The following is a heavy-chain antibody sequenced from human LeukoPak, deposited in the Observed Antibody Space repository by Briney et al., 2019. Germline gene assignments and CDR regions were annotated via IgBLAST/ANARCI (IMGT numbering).Heavy chain of an antibody. CDR2: IFYSGST. J-gene: IGHJ6*03. V-gene: IGHV4-39*07. D-gene: IGHD6-13*01. CDR3: TRVPYSTRLYYMDV. Sequence: PSETLSLTCTVSSDSITSGSHCWGWIRQPPGRGLEWIGSIFYSGSTYYNLSLKSRVTMSVDTSKNQFSLKLTSVTAADTAVYYCTRVPYSTRLYYMDVWGKGTTVTVSS. CDR1: SDSITSGSHC.